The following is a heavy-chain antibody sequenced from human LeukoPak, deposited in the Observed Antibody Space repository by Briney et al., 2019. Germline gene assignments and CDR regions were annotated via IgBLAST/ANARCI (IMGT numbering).Heavy chain of an antibody. D-gene: IGHD4-17*01. J-gene: IGHJ4*02. CDR3: ARDDYGDSGPLFDY. V-gene: IGHV3-23*01. Sequence: PGGSLRLSCAASGFTFSSYNMNWVRRAPGQGLEWVSTIRTNGAGTHYADSVRGRFTISRDDSKNTLYLQMDNLRAEDTAVYYCARDDYGDSGPLFDYWGQGTLVTVSS. CDR1: GFTFSSYN. CDR2: IRTNGAGT.